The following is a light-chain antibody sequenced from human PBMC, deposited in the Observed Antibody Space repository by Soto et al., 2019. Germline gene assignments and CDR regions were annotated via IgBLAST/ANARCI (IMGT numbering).Light chain of an antibody. CDR3: QQYHNWPPRT. CDR1: QIVATN. Sequence: EIVMTQSPATLSVSPGERATLSCRASQIVATNLAWYQQKPGQAPRLLIYGASTRATGIPARFSGSGSGTEFTLTISSLQSEDFAVYYCQQYHNWPPRTFGQGTKVDIK. J-gene: IGKJ1*01. V-gene: IGKV3-15*01. CDR2: GAS.